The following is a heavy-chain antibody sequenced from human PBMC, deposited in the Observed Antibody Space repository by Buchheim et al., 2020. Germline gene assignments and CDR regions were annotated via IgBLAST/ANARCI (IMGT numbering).Heavy chain of an antibody. CDR1: RFTFTTYA. J-gene: IGHJ4*02. Sequence: EVQLLESGGGLVQPGGSLRLSCTASRFTFTTYAMSWVRQAPGKGLEWVSTITGDATLYADSVTGRFTISRAKSKNTVYLKMNSLRAEDTAVYYCANLYGDREGYWGQGTL. CDR2: ITGDAT. CDR3: ANLYGDREGY. D-gene: IGHD4-17*01. V-gene: IGHV3-23*01.